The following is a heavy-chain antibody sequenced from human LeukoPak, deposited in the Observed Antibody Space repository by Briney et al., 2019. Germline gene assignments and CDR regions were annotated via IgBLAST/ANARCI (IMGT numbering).Heavy chain of an antibody. V-gene: IGHV3-23*01. CDR1: GFTLSNYA. J-gene: IGHJ4*02. CDR2: ISGSGDTT. Sequence: GGSLRLSCAASGFTLSNYAMSWVRQAPGKGLEWVSAISGSGDTTYYADSVKGRFTISRDNSKNTLYLQMNSLRADDTAVYYCAKAKTQAMVLPGNYWGQGTLVTVSS. CDR3: AKAKTQAMVLPGNY. D-gene: IGHD5-18*01.